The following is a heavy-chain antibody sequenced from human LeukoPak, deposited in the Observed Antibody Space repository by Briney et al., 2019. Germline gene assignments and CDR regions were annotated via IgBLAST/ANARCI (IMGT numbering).Heavy chain of an antibody. J-gene: IGHJ5*02. V-gene: IGHV3-48*01. CDR2: ISSSSSTI. Sequence: GGSLRLSCAASGFTFSSYSMNWVRQAPGKGLEWVSYISSSSSTIYYADSVKGRFTISRDNAKNSLYLQMNSLRAEDTAVYYCARGFRFLEWLMRGPYNWFDPWGQGTLVTVSS. CDR1: GFTFSSYS. CDR3: ARGFRFLEWLMRGPYNWFDP. D-gene: IGHD3-3*01.